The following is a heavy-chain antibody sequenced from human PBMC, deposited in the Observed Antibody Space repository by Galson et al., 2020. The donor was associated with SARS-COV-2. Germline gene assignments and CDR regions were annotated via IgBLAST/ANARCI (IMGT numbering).Heavy chain of an antibody. Sequence: SETLSLTCTVSGGSISTSSDYWGWIRQPPGKGLEWIATISYSGSTYYNPSLKSRAMISVDKSKNKFSLKMDSVTAADTAVYYCARRKYYNYYMDVWGTGTTVTFSS. V-gene: IGHV4-39*01. J-gene: IGHJ6*03. CDR3: ARRKYYNYYMDV. CDR1: GGSISTSSDY. CDR2: ISYSGST.